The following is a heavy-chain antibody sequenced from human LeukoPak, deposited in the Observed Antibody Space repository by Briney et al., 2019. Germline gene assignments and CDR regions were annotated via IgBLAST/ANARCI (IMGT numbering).Heavy chain of an antibody. CDR1: GFTFSSYW. D-gene: IGHD1-26*01. V-gene: IGHV3-74*01. CDR3: IRGTVGAPGNDY. CDR2: IDTDGSFT. J-gene: IGHJ4*02. Sequence: GGSLRLSCAASGFTFSSYWMHWVRQAPGKGLVWVSRIDTDGSFTSYADSVRGRFTISRDNAKNTLYLQMSSLRAEDTAVYYCIRGTVGAPGNDYWGQGTLVTVSS.